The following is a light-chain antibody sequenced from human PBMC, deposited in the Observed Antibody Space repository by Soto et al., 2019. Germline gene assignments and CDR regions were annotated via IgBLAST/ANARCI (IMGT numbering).Light chain of an antibody. CDR3: QHLTDGPPQWT. J-gene: IGKJ1*01. CDR1: QSINSY. V-gene: IGKV3-11*01. Sequence: EVVLTQSPDTLSLPPGERATLSCRASQSINSYLACYQQKPGQAPGLLIFDASSSATGIPARFSGSGSGTDLTLTLSSLEPEDVAVSYCQHLTDGPPQWTFGQGTKVDLK. CDR2: DAS.